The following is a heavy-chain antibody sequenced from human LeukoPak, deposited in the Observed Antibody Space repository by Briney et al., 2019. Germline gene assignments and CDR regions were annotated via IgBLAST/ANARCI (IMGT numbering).Heavy chain of an antibody. CDR3: AKVAAAAGIYYYYMDV. V-gene: IGHV4-39*01. D-gene: IGHD6-13*01. CDR2: IYYSGST. J-gene: IGHJ6*03. CDR1: GVSISSSNSY. Sequence: KSSETLSLTCTVSGVSISSSNSYWGWIRQPPGKGLEWIGSIYYSGSTYYNPSLKSRVTMSVDTSKNQFSLKLSSVTAADTAVYYCAKVAAAAGIYYYYMDVWGKGTTVTVSS.